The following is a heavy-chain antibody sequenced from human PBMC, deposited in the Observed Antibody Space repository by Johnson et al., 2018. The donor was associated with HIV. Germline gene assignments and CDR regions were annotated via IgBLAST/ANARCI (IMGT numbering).Heavy chain of an antibody. Sequence: QVLLVESGGGLVLPGGSLRLSCAVSGFTFTDHYMDWVRQAPGKGLEWVAVISYDGSNKYYADSVKGRFTISRDNSKNTLYLQMNSLRAEDTAVYYCARAPEVRGVDAFDVWGQGTMVTVSS. J-gene: IGHJ3*01. V-gene: IGHV3-30*03. D-gene: IGHD3-10*01. CDR1: GFTFTDHY. CDR3: ARAPEVRGVDAFDV. CDR2: ISYDGSNK.